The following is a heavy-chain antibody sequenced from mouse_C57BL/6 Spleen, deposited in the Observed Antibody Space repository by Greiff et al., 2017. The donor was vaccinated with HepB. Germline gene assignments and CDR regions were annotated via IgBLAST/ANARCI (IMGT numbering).Heavy chain of an antibody. J-gene: IGHJ3*01. V-gene: IGHV1-81*01. CDR3: ERGYDYDDGAWFAY. CDR2: IYPRSGNT. D-gene: IGHD2-4*01. Sequence: QVQLQQSGAELARPGASVKLSCKASGYTFTSYGISWVKQRPGQGLEWIGEIYPRSGNTYYNEKFKGKATLTADKSSSTAYMELRSLTSEDSAVYFGERGYDYDDGAWFAYWGQGTLVTVSA. CDR1: GYTFTSYG.